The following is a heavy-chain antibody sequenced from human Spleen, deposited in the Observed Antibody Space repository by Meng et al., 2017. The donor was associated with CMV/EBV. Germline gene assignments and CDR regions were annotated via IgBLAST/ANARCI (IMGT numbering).Heavy chain of an antibody. CDR3: ARDSGGASYGYNY. D-gene: IGHD5-18*01. V-gene: IGHV1-69*12. CDR1: GGSFSSYA. Sequence: QLVQSGAEVKKPVSAVNVSCKASGGSFSSYAISWVRQAPGQGLEWMGGIIPIFGTANYAQKFQGRVTITADESTSTAYMELSSLRSEDTAVYYCARDSGGASYGYNYWGQGTLVTVSS. J-gene: IGHJ4*02. CDR2: IIPIFGTA.